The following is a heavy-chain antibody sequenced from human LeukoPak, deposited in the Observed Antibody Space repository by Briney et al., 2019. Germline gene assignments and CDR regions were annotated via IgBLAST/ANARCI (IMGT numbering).Heavy chain of an antibody. D-gene: IGHD6-6*01. J-gene: IGHJ3*02. Sequence: SGPTLVKPTQTLTLTCTFSGFSLSTSGVGVGWIRQPPGKALEWLALIYWDDDKRHSPSLKSRLTITKDTSKNQVVLTMTNMDPVDTATYYCAHTGYSSSSIAFDIWGQGTMVTVSS. V-gene: IGHV2-5*02. CDR2: IYWDDDK. CDR3: AHTGYSSSSIAFDI. CDR1: GFSLSTSGVG.